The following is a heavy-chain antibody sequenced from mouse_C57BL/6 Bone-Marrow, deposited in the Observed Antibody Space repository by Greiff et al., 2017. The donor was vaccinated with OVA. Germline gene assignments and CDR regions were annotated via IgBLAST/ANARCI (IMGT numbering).Heavy chain of an antibody. CDR2: IRSKSNNYAT. CDR3: VSYDYDGYAMDY. CDR1: GFSFNTYA. J-gene: IGHJ4*01. V-gene: IGHV10-1*01. Sequence: EVQGVESGGGLVQPKGSLKLSCAASGFSFNTYAMNWVRQAPGKGLEWVARIRSKSNNYATYYADSVKDRFTISRDDSESMLYLQMNNLKTEDTAMYYCVSYDYDGYAMDYWGQGTSVTVSS. D-gene: IGHD2-4*01.